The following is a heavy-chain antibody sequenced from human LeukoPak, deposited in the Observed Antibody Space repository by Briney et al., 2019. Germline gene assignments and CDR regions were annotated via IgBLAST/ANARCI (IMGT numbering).Heavy chain of an antibody. CDR2: ISGSGNTI. V-gene: IGHV3-48*04. J-gene: IGHJ4*02. CDR3: ASGGIYYGAAFDF. CDR1: GLIFSKYG. Sequence: GGSLRLSCAAYGLIFSKYGLSWVRQAPGKGLEWVSFISGSGNTIYYAASVKGRFTISRDNAKNSLSLQMNSLRAEDTALYYCASGGIYYGAAFDFWGQGTLVTVSS. D-gene: IGHD1-26*01.